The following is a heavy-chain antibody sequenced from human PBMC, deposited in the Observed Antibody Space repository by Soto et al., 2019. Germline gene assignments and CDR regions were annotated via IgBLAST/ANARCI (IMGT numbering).Heavy chain of an antibody. D-gene: IGHD4-17*01. CDR2: IYPGDSDT. V-gene: IGHV5-51*01. J-gene: IGHJ4*02. CDR1: GYSFTSYW. CDR3: ARLATGGDYVLDY. Sequence: GDSLKISCNCSGYSFTSYWIGWVVQMPGKGLEWMGIIYPGDSDTRYSPSFQGQVTISADKSISTAYLQWSSLKASDTAMYYCARLATGGDYVLDYWGQGTLVTVSS.